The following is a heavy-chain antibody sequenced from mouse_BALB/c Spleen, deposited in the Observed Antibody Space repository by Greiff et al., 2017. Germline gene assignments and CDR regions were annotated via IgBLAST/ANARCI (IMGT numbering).Heavy chain of an antibody. D-gene: IGHD2-10*01. J-gene: IGHJ4*01. CDR2: IDPSDSYT. CDR1: GYTFTSYW. Sequence: QVQLQQPGAELVKPGASVKLSCKASGYTFTSYWMHWVKQRPGQGLEWIGEIDPSDSYTNYNQKFKGKATLTVDKSSSTAYMQLSSLTSEDSAVYYCARGAYYGNTYYAMDYWGQGTSVTVSS. V-gene: IGHV1-69*02. CDR3: ARGAYYGNTYYAMDY.